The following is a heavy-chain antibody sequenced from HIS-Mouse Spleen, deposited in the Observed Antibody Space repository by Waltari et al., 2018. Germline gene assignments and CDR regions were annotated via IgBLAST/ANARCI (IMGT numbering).Heavy chain of an antibody. CDR2: INPNRGGT. CDR3: ARSPSGSSWYDY. D-gene: IGHD6-13*01. V-gene: IGHV1-2*02. Sequence: QVQLVQSVAEVKKPGASVKVSCKASGYTFTGYYMHWVRQAPGQGLEWMGWINPNRGGTNYAQKFQGRVTMTRDTSISTAYMELSRLRSDDTAVYYCARSPSGSSWYDYWGQGTLVTVSS. CDR1: GYTFTGYY. J-gene: IGHJ4*02.